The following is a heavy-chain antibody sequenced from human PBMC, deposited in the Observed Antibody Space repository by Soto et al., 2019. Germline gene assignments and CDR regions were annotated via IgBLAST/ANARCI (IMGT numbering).Heavy chain of an antibody. CDR3: ARVFPVVPAAFSEVAFDI. CDR1: GFTFSSYA. D-gene: IGHD2-2*01. Sequence: GGSLRLSCAASGFTFSSYAMHWVRQAPGKGLEYVSAISSNGGSTYYANSVKGRFTISRDNSKNTLYLQMGSLRAEDMAVYYCARVFPVVPAAFSEVAFDIWGQGTMVTVSS. J-gene: IGHJ3*02. V-gene: IGHV3-64*01. CDR2: ISSNGGST.